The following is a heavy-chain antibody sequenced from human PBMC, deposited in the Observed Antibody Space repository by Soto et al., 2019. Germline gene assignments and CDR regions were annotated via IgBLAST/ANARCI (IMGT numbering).Heavy chain of an antibody. Sequence: EVQLLESGGGLAQPGGSLRLSCAASGFTFSNYAMNWVRQAPGKGLEWVSVISGSGGSTYYADSVKGRFTISRDNSKNTLYLQMNSLRAEDTAVYYCASRSSGWYFDYWGQGTLVTVSS. CDR2: ISGSGGST. CDR3: ASRSSGWYFDY. V-gene: IGHV3-23*01. D-gene: IGHD6-19*01. CDR1: GFTFSNYA. J-gene: IGHJ4*02.